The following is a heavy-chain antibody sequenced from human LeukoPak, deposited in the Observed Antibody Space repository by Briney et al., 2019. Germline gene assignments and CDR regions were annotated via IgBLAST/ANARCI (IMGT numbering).Heavy chain of an antibody. J-gene: IGHJ5*02. Sequence: PSETLSLTCTVSGDSIISSSDYWGWIRQPPGKGLEWIASIFYTGTTYYNPSLRSRVTISIDTSNNQFSLKLNSVTAADTAVYYCARRRGSYENQFDPWGQGTLVTVSS. D-gene: IGHD1-26*01. CDR1: GDSIISSSDY. V-gene: IGHV4-39*07. CDR3: ARRRGSYENQFDP. CDR2: IFYTGTT.